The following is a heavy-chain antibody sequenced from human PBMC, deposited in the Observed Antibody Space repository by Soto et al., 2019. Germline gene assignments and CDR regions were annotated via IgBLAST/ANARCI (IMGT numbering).Heavy chain of an antibody. D-gene: IGHD3-3*01. J-gene: IGHJ6*02. CDR1: GGSFSGYY. CDR2: INHSGST. CDR3: ARGRDFWSGYRNYYYYYGMDV. Sequence: SETLSLTCAVYGGSFSGYYWSWIRQPPGKGLEWIGEINHSGSTNYNPSLKSRVTISVDTSKNQFSLKLSPVTAADTAVYYCARGRDFWSGYRNYYYYYGMDVWGQGTTVTVSS. V-gene: IGHV4-34*01.